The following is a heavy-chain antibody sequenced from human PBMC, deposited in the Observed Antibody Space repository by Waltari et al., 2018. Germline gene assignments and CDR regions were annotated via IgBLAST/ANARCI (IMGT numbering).Heavy chain of an antibody. CDR2: ISSKSSTI. CDR3: ARDPSSSGWYQDYDYYYGMDV. Sequence: EVQLVESGGGLVQPGGSLRLSCAASGFTFSSYSMNWVRQAPGKGLEWVSYISSKSSTIYYADSVKGRCTISRENAKNALYLQMNSLRAEDTAVYYCARDPSSSGWYQDYDYYYGMDVWGQGTTVTVSS. D-gene: IGHD6-19*01. CDR1: GFTFSSYS. J-gene: IGHJ6*02. V-gene: IGHV3-48*01.